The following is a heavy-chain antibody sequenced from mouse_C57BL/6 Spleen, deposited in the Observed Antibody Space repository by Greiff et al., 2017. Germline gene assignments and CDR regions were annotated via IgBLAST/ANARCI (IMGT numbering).Heavy chain of an antibody. CDR2: IYPGDGDT. CDR1: GYAYSSSW. CDR3: ARGYYGNPYYFCC. J-gene: IGHJ2*01. D-gene: IGHD2-1*01. V-gene: IGHV1-82*01. Sequence: QVQLKESGPELVKPGASVKISCKASGYAYSSSWMNWVKQRPGEGLEWIGRIYPGDGDTNYNGKFKGKATLTADKSSSTAYMQLSCLASEDSAVYFCARGYYGNPYYFCCWGQGTTLTVSS.